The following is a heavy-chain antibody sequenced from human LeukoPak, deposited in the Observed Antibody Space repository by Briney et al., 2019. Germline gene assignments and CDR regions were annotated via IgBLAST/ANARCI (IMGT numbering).Heavy chain of an antibody. V-gene: IGHV3-23*01. CDR3: AQAWIGKNYFDY. CDR1: GFTFSNFA. D-gene: IGHD3-3*01. CDR2: INGNGRNT. Sequence: PGGSLRLSCVAAGFTFSNFAMSWVRQAPGKGLEWVAAINGNGRNTYYADSVKGRFTISRDNSKNTLYLQMNSLRAEDTAVYYCAQAWIGKNYFDYWGQGALVTVSS. J-gene: IGHJ4*02.